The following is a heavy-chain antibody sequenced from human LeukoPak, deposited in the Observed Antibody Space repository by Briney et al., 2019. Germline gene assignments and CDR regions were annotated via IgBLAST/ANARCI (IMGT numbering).Heavy chain of an antibody. CDR3: AKGAIAALNAYFDY. D-gene: IGHD2-15*01. CDR2: ISGSSGNT. J-gene: IGHJ4*02. CDR1: GFTFSSYE. V-gene: IGHV3-23*01. Sequence: AGGSLRLSCAASGFTFSSYEMNWVRQAPGKGLEWVSAISGSSGNTYYADSVKGRFTISRDNSKNTLYLQMNSLRAEDTAVYYCAKGAIAALNAYFDYWGQGTLVTVSS.